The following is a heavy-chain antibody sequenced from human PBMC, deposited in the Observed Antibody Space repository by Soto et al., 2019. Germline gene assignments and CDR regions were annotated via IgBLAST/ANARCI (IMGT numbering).Heavy chain of an antibody. D-gene: IGHD3-22*01. CDR1: GFTFSDYY. CDR3: ARLDGNAYDSSGYYYYYYGIDV. V-gene: IGHV3-11*01. CDR2: ISSSGSTI. J-gene: IGHJ6*02. Sequence: QVQLVESGGGLVKPGGSLRLSCAASGFTFSDYYMSWLRQAPGKGLEWVSYISSSGSTIYYADSVKGRFTISRDNAKNSLYLQMNSRIAEDTALYYCARLDGNAYDSSGYYYYYYGIDVWGQGTTVTVSS.